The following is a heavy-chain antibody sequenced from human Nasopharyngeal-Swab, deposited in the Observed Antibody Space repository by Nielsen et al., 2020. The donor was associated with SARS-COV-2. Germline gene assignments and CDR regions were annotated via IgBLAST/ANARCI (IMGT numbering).Heavy chain of an antibody. CDR1: GGSISSGDYY. D-gene: IGHD3-10*01. J-gene: IGHJ4*02. CDR2: IYYSGST. CDR3: ARGVTMVRGVIRKAGDYFDY. V-gene: IGHV4-30-4*01. Sequence: SETLSLTCTVSGGSISSGDYYWRWIRQPPGQGLEWIGYIYYSGSTYYNPSLKSRVTISVDTSKNQFSLKLSSVTAADTAVYYCARGVTMVRGVIRKAGDYFDYWGQGTLVTVSS.